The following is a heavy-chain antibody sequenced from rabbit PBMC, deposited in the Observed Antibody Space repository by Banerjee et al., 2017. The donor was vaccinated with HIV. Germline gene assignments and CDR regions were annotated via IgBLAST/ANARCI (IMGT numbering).Heavy chain of an antibody. J-gene: IGHJ4*01. Sequence: QEQLEESGGDLVKPEGSLTITCTASGFSFSNKYVMCWVRQAPGKGLGWIGCIDTRYGNTYYASWAKGRFTISKPSSTTVTLQMTSLTAADTATYFCARDRDGVSCYLDLWGPGTLVTVS. D-gene: IGHD6-1*01. CDR3: ARDRDGVSCYLDL. CDR2: IDTRYGNT. V-gene: IGHV1S45*01. CDR1: GFSFSNKYV.